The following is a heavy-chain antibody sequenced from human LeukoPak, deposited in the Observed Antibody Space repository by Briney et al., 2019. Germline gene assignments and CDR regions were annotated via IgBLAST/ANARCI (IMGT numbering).Heavy chain of an antibody. Sequence: PGGSLRLSCAASGFTFSSYWMSWVRQAPGKGLEWVANIKQDGSEKYYVDSVKGRFTISRDNAKNSLYLQMNSLRAEDTAVYCCARDANGEYGAPRGYWGQGTLVTVSS. D-gene: IGHD4-17*01. CDR3: ARDANGEYGAPRGY. CDR1: GFTFSSYW. CDR2: IKQDGSEK. V-gene: IGHV3-7*01. J-gene: IGHJ4*02.